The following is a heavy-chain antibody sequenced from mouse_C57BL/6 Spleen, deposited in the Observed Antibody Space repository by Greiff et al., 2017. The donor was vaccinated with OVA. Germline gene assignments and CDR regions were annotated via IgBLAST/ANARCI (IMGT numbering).Heavy chain of an antibody. J-gene: IGHJ2*01. V-gene: IGHV1-63*01. Sequence: QVQLQQSGAELVRPGTSVKMSCKASGYTFTTYWIGWAKQRPGHGLEWIGDIYPGGGYTNYNEKFKGKATLTADKSSSTAYMQFSSLTSEDSAVYFCARSITTGPIDYWGQGTTLTVSS. CDR2: IYPGGGYT. CDR3: ARSITTGPIDY. D-gene: IGHD1-1*01. CDR1: GYTFTTYW.